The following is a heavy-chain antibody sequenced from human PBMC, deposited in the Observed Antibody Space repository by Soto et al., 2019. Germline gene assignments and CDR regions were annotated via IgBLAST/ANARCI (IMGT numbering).Heavy chain of an antibody. Sequence: SETLSLTCTVSGASISSYFWPWIRQPAGKGLDWIGRISTSGTTNYNPSLKSRVTMSVDTSKNHFSLNLSSVTAADTAVYYCAREAGPDRWFDPWGQGTLVTVSS. D-gene: IGHD6-19*01. CDR1: GASISSYF. CDR3: AREAGPDRWFDP. CDR2: ISTSGTT. J-gene: IGHJ5*02. V-gene: IGHV4-4*07.